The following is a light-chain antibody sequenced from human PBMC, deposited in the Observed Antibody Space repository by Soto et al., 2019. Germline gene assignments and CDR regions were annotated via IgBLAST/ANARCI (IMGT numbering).Light chain of an antibody. CDR3: QHYNGYSWT. CDR2: MAS. CDR1: QSLSGW. J-gene: IGKJ1*01. Sequence: DIQMTQSPSTLSASVGDRVTITCRASQSLSGWLAWYQQEPGKAPNLLIYMASTLASGVPSRFSGSGSGTEFTLTISSLQPDHFATYYCQHYNGYSWTFGQGTKVDIK. V-gene: IGKV1-5*03.